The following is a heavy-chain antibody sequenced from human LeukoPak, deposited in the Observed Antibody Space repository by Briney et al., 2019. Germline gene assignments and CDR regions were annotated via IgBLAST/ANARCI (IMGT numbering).Heavy chain of an antibody. V-gene: IGHV3-74*01. CDR3: VTTNAGSFPFGS. D-gene: IGHD1-1*01. Sequence: PGGSLRLSCVASGFTFSDYWMHWVRQAPGKGPVWVSRVNSDGSGTIYADSVKGRFTISRDNARKTVNLQMHGLRVDDTAAYYCVTTNAGSFPFGSWGQGTLVTVSS. CDR1: GFTFSDYW. J-gene: IGHJ4*02. CDR2: VNSDGSGT.